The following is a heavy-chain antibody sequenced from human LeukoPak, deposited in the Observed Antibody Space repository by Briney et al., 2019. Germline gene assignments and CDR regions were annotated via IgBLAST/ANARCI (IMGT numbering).Heavy chain of an antibody. CDR2: IYHSGST. J-gene: IGHJ4*02. Sequence: SGTLSLTCAVSGGSISSSNWWSWVRQPPGKGLEWIGEIYHSGSTNYNPSLKSRVTISVDKSKNQFSLKLSSVTAADTAVYYCARESYYYDSSGYYLYFDYWGQGTLVTVSS. CDR3: ARESYYYDSSGYYLYFDY. D-gene: IGHD3-22*01. CDR1: GGSISSSNW. V-gene: IGHV4-4*02.